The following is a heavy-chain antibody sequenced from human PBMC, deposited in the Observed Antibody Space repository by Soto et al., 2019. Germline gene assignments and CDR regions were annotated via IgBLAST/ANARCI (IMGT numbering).Heavy chain of an antibody. CDR3: VKQAHGLDGVAVDY. D-gene: IGHD2-15*01. V-gene: IGHV3-64D*06. CDR1: GFIFSEST. J-gene: IGHJ4*02. CDR2: VSTSGRST. Sequence: GGSLRLSCSASGFIFSESTIYWVRQVPGKGLEAISAVSTSGRSTYYADSVKDRFTISRDNSKNTLFLQMGSLRPEDTAIYYCVKQAHGLDGVAVDYWGQGTQVTVSS.